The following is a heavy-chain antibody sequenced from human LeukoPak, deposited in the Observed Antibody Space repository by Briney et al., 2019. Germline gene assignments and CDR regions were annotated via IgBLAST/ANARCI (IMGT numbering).Heavy chain of an antibody. CDR3: AATTVYGSGSYSRLDP. CDR2: IVVGSGNT. Sequence: GASVKVSCKASGFTFTSSAMQWVRQARGQRLEWIGWIVVGSGNTNYAQKFQGRVTITRDMSTSTAYMELSSLRSEDTGVYYCAATTVYGSGSYSRLDPCGEGTLVTVSS. CDR1: GFTFTSSA. V-gene: IGHV1-58*02. D-gene: IGHD3-10*01. J-gene: IGHJ5*02.